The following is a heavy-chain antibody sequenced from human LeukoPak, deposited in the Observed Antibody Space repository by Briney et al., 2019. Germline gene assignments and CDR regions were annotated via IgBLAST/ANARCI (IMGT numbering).Heavy chain of an antibody. CDR3: ARANKMATITDWFDP. V-gene: IGHV1-69*01. D-gene: IGHD5-24*01. CDR2: IIPIFGTA. CDR1: GGTFSSYA. Sequence: GASVKVSCKASGGTFSSYAISWVRQAPGQGLEWMGGIIPIFGTANYAQKFQGRVTITADESTSTAYMELSSLRSEDTAVYYCARANKMATITDWFDPWGQGTLVTVSS. J-gene: IGHJ5*02.